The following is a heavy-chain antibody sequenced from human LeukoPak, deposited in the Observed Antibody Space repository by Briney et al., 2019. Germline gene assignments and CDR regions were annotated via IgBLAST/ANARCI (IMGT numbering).Heavy chain of an antibody. J-gene: IGHJ6*04. V-gene: IGHV4-34*01. Sequence: SETLSLTCAVYGGSFSGYYWSWIRRPPGKGLEWIGEINHRGNTNYNPSLKSRVTISVDTSKNQFSLKLSSVTAADTAVYYCARGRVTYYDFWSGPLVGVWGKGTTVTVSS. D-gene: IGHD3-3*01. CDR1: GGSFSGYY. CDR2: INHRGNT. CDR3: ARGRVTYYDFWSGPLVGV.